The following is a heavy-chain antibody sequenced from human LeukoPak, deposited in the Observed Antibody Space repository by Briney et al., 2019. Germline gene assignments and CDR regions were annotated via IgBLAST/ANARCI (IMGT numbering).Heavy chain of an antibody. CDR2: IYYSGRN. CDR1: GGSISSYY. Sequence: LSLTCTGYGGSISSYYWRWIGQPHGKGLEGIGYIYYSGRNNYNTALKRRVTISVHTSKNHFSLKLSSVTAADTAVYYCARAVVRYYYYMDVWGKGTTVAVSS. J-gene: IGHJ6*03. D-gene: IGHD2-21*01. V-gene: IGHV4-59*01. CDR3: ARAVVRYYYYMDV.